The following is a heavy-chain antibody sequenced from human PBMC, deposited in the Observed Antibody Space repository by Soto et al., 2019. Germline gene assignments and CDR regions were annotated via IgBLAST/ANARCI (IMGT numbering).Heavy chain of an antibody. Sequence: QVQLVESGGGVVQPGRSLRLSCAASGFTFSSYAMHWVRQAPGKGLEWVAVISYDGSNKYYTDSVKGRFTISRDNSKNTLYLQMNSLRAEDTAVYYCARVGGTWGQGTLVTVSS. CDR1: GFTFSSYA. CDR2: ISYDGSNK. D-gene: IGHD3-16*01. J-gene: IGHJ5*02. CDR3: ARVGGT. V-gene: IGHV3-30-3*01.